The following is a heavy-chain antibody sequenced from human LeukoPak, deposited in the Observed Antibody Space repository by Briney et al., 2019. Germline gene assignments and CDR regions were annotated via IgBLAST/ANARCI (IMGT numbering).Heavy chain of an antibody. Sequence: PSETLSLTCTVSGGSISSSSYYWGWIRQPPGKGLEWIGSIYYSGSTYYNPSLKSRVTISVDTSKNQFSLKLSSVTAADTAVYYCARHSHYYDSSGYYYNYYYYYYMDVWGKGTTVTISS. V-gene: IGHV4-39*01. D-gene: IGHD3-22*01. J-gene: IGHJ6*03. CDR2: IYYSGST. CDR1: GGSISSSSYY. CDR3: ARHSHYYDSSGYYYNYYYYYYMDV.